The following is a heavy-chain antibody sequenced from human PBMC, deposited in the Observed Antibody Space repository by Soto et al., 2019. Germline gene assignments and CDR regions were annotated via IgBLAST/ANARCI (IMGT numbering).Heavy chain of an antibody. V-gene: IGHV4-30-2*01. CDR1: GGSISRGGYS. CDR2: IYHSGRT. CDR3: ARVPDY. J-gene: IGHJ4*02. Sequence: TLSLTCAVSGGSISRGGYSWSWIRQPPGKGLEWIGYIYHSGRTYYNPSLKSRVTISVDRSKNQFSLKLSSVTAADTAVYFCARVPDYSGQGTLVTVSS.